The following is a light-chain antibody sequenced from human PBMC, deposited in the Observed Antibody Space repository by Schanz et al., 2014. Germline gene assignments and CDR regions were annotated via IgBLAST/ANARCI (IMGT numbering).Light chain of an antibody. CDR2: ANT. CDR3: QSYDISLSVLYV. Sequence: QPVLTQPPSVSGAPGQRVTISCTGSSSNIGAGYDVHWYQLLPGTAPKLLIYANTNRPSGVPDRFSGSKSGTSASLAITGLQTEDEADYYCQSYDISLSVLYVFGTGTKVTVL. CDR1: SSNIGAGYD. J-gene: IGLJ1*01. V-gene: IGLV1-40*01.